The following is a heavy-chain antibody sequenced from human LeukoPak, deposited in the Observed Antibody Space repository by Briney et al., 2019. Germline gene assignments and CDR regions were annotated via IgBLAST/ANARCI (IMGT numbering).Heavy chain of an antibody. V-gene: IGHV3-30*18. CDR3: AKLRSGYYYYFDY. J-gene: IGHJ4*02. CDR1: GFTFSSYG. CDR2: ISYDGSNK. Sequence: PGGSLRLSCAASGFTFSSYGMHWVRQAPGKGLEWVAVISYDGSNKYYADSVKGRFTISRDNSKNTLYLQMNSLRAEDTAVYYCAKLRSGYYYYFDYWGQGTLVTVSS. D-gene: IGHD3-22*01.